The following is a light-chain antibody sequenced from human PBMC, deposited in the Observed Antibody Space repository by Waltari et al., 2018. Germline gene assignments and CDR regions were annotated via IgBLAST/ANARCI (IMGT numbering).Light chain of an antibody. CDR2: GHN. J-gene: IGLJ3*02. CDR1: SSNIGPGND. Sequence: QSVLTPPPSVSGAPGQSITIACTGSSSNIGPGNDVHRYQHLPGTAPKLLIYGHNNRPSGVPDRFSGSKSGTSASLAITGLQAEDEADYYCQSYDSSVSAWVFGGGTKLTVV. V-gene: IGLV1-40*01. CDR3: QSYDSSVSAWV.